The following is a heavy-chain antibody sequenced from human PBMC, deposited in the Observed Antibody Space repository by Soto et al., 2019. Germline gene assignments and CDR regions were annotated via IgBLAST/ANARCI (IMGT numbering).Heavy chain of an antibody. V-gene: IGHV3-30*18. CDR2: ISYDGSNK. CDR3: AKSGPSDFWSALKSIGWFDP. J-gene: IGHJ5*02. D-gene: IGHD3-3*01. CDR1: GFTFSSYG. Sequence: PGGSLRLSCAASGFTFSSYGMHWVRQAPGKGLEWVAVISYDGSNKYYADSVKGRFTISRDNSKNTLYLQMNSLRAEDTAVYYCAKSGPSDFWSALKSIGWFDPWGQGTLVTVSS.